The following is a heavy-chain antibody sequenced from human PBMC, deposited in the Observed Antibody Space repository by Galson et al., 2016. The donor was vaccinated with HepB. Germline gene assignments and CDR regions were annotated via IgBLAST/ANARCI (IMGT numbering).Heavy chain of an antibody. V-gene: IGHV3-23*01. J-gene: IGHJ5*02. D-gene: IGHD6-19*01. CDR1: GFPFNNYV. CDR2: ISAGGVNT. Sequence: SLRLSCAASGFPFNNYVLGWVRQAPAKGLEWVSLISAGGVNTYSADSVKGRFTISRDNSKNTLYLQMDSLRADDTAVYYCACKYSTGWYAGAFDPWGQGTLVTVS. CDR3: ACKYSTGWYAGAFDP.